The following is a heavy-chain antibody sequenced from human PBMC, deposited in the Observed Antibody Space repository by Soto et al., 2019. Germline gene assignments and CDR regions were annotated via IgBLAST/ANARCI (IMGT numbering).Heavy chain of an antibody. CDR3: ARSGRTFGGVV. Sequence: QVQLRESGPGLVKPSETLSLTCTVSGASMTDYFVSWIRQPPGKPLEYIGFMFYNGYADYNPSLRSRVTMSIDASSNQVFLRLTSVTAADTAIYYCARSGRTFGGVVWGQGILVSVSS. J-gene: IGHJ4*02. CDR1: GASMTDYF. CDR2: MFYNGYA. V-gene: IGHV4-59*01. D-gene: IGHD3-16*01.